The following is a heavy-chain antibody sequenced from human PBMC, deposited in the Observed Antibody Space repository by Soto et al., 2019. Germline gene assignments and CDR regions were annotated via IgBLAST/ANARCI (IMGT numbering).Heavy chain of an antibody. V-gene: IGHV3-74*01. D-gene: IGHD4-17*01. Sequence: GESLKISCAASGFTFSSYWMHWVRQAPGKGLVWVSRINSDGSSTSYADSVKGRFTISRDNAKNTLYLQMNSLRAEDTAVYYCARSGYGDYNWFDPWGQGTLVTVSS. CDR1: GFTFSSYW. CDR3: ARSGYGDYNWFDP. J-gene: IGHJ5*02. CDR2: INSDGSST.